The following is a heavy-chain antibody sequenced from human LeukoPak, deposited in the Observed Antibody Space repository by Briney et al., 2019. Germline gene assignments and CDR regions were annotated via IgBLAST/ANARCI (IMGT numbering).Heavy chain of an antibody. D-gene: IGHD6-13*01. V-gene: IGHV4-39*01. J-gene: IGHJ4*02. CDR1: GGSISSSSYY. CDR2: IYYSGST. Sequence: PSETLSLTCTVSGGSISSSSYYWGWIRQPPGKGLEWIGSIYYSGSTYYNPSLKSRVTISVDTSKNQFSLKLSSVTAADTAVYYCARGSSRSLAPADYWGQGTLVTVSS. CDR3: ARGSSRSLAPADY.